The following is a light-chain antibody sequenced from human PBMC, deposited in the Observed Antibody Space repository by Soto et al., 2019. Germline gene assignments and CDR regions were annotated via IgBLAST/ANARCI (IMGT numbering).Light chain of an antibody. CDR1: QSVSSN. V-gene: IGKV3D-15*01. CDR2: SAS. CDR3: QQDNNWPRT. Sequence: EIVMTQSPGTLSVSPGERATLSCRASQSVSSNLAWYQQNPGQAPRLLIYSASIRATGIPARFSGSGSGTEFTLTISSLQSEDFAVYYCQQDNNWPRTFGQGTKVEIK. J-gene: IGKJ1*01.